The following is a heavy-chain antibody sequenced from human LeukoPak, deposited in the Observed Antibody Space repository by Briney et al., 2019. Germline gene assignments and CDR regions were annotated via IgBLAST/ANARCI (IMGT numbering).Heavy chain of an antibody. Sequence: KPSETLSLTCAVYGGSFSSYYRSWARQPPGKGLEWIAEINHSGGTNYNPSFKSRVTISGDTSKSQLSLKLSSVTAADTAVYYCARANYDSSGYRRYYNYYGMDVWGQGTTVTVSS. J-gene: IGHJ6*01. CDR1: GGSFSSYY. D-gene: IGHD3-22*01. CDR3: ARANYDSSGYRRYYNYYGMDV. CDR2: INHSGGT. V-gene: IGHV4-34*01.